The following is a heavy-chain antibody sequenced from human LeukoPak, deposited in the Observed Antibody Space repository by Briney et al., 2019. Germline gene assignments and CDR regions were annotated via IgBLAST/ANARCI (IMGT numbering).Heavy chain of an antibody. J-gene: IGHJ4*02. CDR3: AGRISASGRGFDY. V-gene: IGHV3-23*01. D-gene: IGHD6-13*01. Sequence: GGSLRLSCAASGFTFSSYAMSWLRQAPGKGLEWVSAISGSGGSTYYADSVKGRFAISRDNSKNTLYLQMNSLRAEDTAVYYCAGRISASGRGFDYWGQGTLVTVSS. CDR2: ISGSGGST. CDR1: GFTFSSYA.